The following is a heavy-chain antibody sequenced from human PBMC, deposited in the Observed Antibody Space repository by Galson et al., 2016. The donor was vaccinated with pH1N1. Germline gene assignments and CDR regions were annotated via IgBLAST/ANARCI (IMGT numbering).Heavy chain of an antibody. Sequence: SLRLSCAASGFTFSTYIMNWVRQAPGKGLEWVSYISSSSRTIYYTDSVKGRFAISRDNAKNSLYLQVNSLRAEDTAIYYCARGFSADSVYVGFVGFWGQGTLVTVAS. D-gene: IGHD5/OR15-5a*01. CDR3: ARGFSADSVYVGFVGF. CDR2: ISSSSRTI. CDR1: GFTFSTYI. V-gene: IGHV3-48*01. J-gene: IGHJ4*02.